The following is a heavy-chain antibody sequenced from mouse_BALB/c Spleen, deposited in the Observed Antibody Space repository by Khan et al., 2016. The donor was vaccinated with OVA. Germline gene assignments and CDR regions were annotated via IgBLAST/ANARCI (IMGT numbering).Heavy chain of an antibody. CDR2: INPYNGDT. CDR3: EKDDGNYYYVMDY. CDR1: GYSFTGYF. J-gene: IGHJ4*01. D-gene: IGHD2-12*01. V-gene: IGHV1-37*01. Sequence: VQLQQSGPELVKPGASVKISCKASGYSFTGYFMNWVKQSHGKSLEWIRRINPYNGDTFYNQKFKGKATLTVDTSSCTAHMELLSLTSEDSAVYYCEKDDGNYYYVMDYWGQGTSVTVSS.